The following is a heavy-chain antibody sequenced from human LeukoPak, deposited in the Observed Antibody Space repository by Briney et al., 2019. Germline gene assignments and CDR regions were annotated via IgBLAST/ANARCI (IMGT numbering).Heavy chain of an antibody. D-gene: IGHD5/OR15-5a*01. CDR3: ARVRFVYGDPDYFDY. V-gene: IGHV4-4*07. CDR2: IYTSGST. Sequence: KPSETLSLTCTVSGGSISSYYWSWIRQPAGKGLEWIGRIYTSGSTNYNPSLKSRVTMSVDTSKNQFSLKLSSVTAADTAVYYCARVRFVYGDPDYFDYWGQGTLVTVSS. CDR1: GGSISSYY. J-gene: IGHJ4*02.